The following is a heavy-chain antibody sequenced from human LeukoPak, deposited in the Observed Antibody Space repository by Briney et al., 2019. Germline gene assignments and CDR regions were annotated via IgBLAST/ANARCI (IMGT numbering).Heavy chain of an antibody. CDR1: GGSIRSSYYY. V-gene: IGHV4-39*01. D-gene: IGHD6-13*01. Sequence: PSETLSLTCTVSGGSIRSSYYYWGWIRQPPGKGLEWIGSIYDSGSTYYNPSLKSRVTISVDTSKNQFSLKLNSVTAADTAVYYCARGGYSSSWYGEYNWFDPWGQGTLVTVSS. CDR2: IYDSGST. CDR3: ARGGYSSSWYGEYNWFDP. J-gene: IGHJ5*02.